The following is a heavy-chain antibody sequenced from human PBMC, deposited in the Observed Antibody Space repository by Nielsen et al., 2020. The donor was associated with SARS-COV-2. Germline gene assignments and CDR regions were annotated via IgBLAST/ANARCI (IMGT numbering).Heavy chain of an antibody. D-gene: IGHD6-19*01. J-gene: IGHJ6*02. Sequence: GESLKISCTASGLTFSSYWMHWVRQAPGKGLVWVSRINSDESSKSYADSVKGRFTISRDNAKNTLYLQMDSLRAEDTAVYYCARDQKYTSGWTYGMDVWDQGTTVTVSS. CDR3: ARDQKYTSGWTYGMDV. CDR2: INSDESSK. CDR1: GLTFSSYW. V-gene: IGHV3-74*01.